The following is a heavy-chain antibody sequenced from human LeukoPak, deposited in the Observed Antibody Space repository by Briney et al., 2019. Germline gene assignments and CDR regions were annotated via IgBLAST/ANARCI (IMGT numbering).Heavy chain of an antibody. J-gene: IGHJ3*02. CDR3: ARALWFGVGHAFDI. CDR1: GGSISSYY. D-gene: IGHD3-10*01. CDR2: IYYSGST. Sequence: PSETLSLTCTVSGGSISSYYWSWIRQPPGKGLEWIGYIYYSGSTNYNPSLKSRVTISVDTSKNQFSPKLSSVTAADTAVYYCARALWFGVGHAFDIWGQGTMVTVSS. V-gene: IGHV4-59*01.